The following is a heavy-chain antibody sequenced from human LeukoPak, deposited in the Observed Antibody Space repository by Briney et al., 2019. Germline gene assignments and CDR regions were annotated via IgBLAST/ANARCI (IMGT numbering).Heavy chain of an antibody. CDR1: GFTFSTYA. V-gene: IGHV3-30*09. CDR2: MSYDGSSK. D-gene: IGHD3-10*01. CDR3: ARSNYCGSANYYNEFDY. J-gene: IGHJ4*02. Sequence: PGRSLRLSCAASGFTFSTYAMHWVRQAPGKGLEWVAVMSYDGSSKYYADSVKGRFAISRDNSKNTLDLQMNSLRADDTGVYYCARSNYCGSANYYNEFDYWGQGALVTVSS.